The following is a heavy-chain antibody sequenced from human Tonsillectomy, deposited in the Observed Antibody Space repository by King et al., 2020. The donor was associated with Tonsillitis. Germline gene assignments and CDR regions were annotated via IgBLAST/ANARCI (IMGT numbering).Heavy chain of an antibody. J-gene: IGHJ4*02. CDR1: GPTFANAW. CDR3: AALLYDLLTGYYFS. D-gene: IGHD3-9*01. V-gene: IGHV3-15*01. CDR2: IKGDPEGGTT. Sequence: VQLVESGGGLVKPGGSLKVSCIASGPTFANAWMTWVRQAPGKGLEWMGRIKGDPEGGTTDYATPVKGRFVISRDDSKNTLYLHMSSLKTDDTAVYYCAALLYDLLTGYYFSWGQGTLVTVSS.